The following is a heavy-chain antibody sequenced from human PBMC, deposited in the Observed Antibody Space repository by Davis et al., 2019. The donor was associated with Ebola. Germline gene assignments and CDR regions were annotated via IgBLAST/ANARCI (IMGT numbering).Heavy chain of an antibody. CDR2: ISSTKDTI. CDR3: ATTQWLREFDN. CDR1: GFTFSSYE. Sequence: GESLKISCAASGFTFSSYEMNWVRQAPGKGLEWISYISSTKDTIYYADSVKGRFTISRDNAKNLLSLQMNSLRVDDTAVYYCATTQWLREFDNWGQGTLVTVSS. V-gene: IGHV3-48*03. D-gene: IGHD6-19*01. J-gene: IGHJ4*02.